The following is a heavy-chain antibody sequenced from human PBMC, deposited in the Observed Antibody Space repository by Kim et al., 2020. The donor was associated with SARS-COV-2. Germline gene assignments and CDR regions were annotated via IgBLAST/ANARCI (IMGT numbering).Heavy chain of an antibody. D-gene: IGHD2-15*01. Sequence: ASVKVSCKFSGYTLTELSMHWVRQAPGKGLEWMGGFDPEDGETIYAQKFQGRVTMTEDTSTDTAYMELSSLRSEDTAVYYCATEPPPPTSCSGGSCYSGWFDPWGQGTLVTVSS. CDR3: ATEPPPPTSCSGGSCYSGWFDP. CDR2: FDPEDGET. V-gene: IGHV1-24*01. J-gene: IGHJ5*02. CDR1: GYTLTELS.